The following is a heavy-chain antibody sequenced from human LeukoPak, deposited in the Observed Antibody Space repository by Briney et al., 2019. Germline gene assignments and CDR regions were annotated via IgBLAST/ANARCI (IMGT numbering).Heavy chain of an antibody. CDR1: GFTFSSYS. V-gene: IGHV3-21*01. CDR3: ARGKKVPNSSGDY. Sequence: GGSLRLSCAASGFTFSSYSINWVRQAPGKGLEWVSSISSSSSYIYYADSVKGRFTISRDNAKNSLYLQMNSLRAEDTAVYYCARGKKVPNSSGDYWGQGTLVTVSS. CDR2: ISSSSSYI. D-gene: IGHD3-22*01. J-gene: IGHJ4*02.